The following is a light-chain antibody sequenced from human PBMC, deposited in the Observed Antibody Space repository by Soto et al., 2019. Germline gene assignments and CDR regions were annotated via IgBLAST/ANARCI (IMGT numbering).Light chain of an antibody. CDR1: QSVSSSY. Sequence: EIVLTQSPGTLSLSPGERATLSCRASQSVSSSYLAWYQQKPGQAPRLLIYGASSRATGIPDRFSGSGSGTDFTFTIRRLEPEDFAVYYCQQYGSSPYTFGQGTKLEIK. CDR2: GAS. V-gene: IGKV3-20*01. J-gene: IGKJ2*01. CDR3: QQYGSSPYT.